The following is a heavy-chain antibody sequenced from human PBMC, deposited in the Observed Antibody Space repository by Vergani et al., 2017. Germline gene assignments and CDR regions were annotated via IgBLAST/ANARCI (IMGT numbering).Heavy chain of an antibody. CDR1: GFTFSSYA. CDR2: ISSSDSRT. CDR3: AKDLSVVEAADDF. Sequence: EVQLLESGGGLAQPGGSLRLSCAASGFTFSSYAMSWVRQAPGKGLEWVSSISSSDSRTYYADSVRGRVTISRDNSKNTVYLQMDDLRAEDTAVYYCAKDLSVVEAADDFRGQGTLVTVSS. J-gene: IGHJ4*02. V-gene: IGHV3-23*01. D-gene: IGHD6-13*01.